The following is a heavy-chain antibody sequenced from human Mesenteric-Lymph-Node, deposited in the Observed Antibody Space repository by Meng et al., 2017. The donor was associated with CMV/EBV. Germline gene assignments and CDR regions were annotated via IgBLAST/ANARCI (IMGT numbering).Heavy chain of an antibody. V-gene: IGHV3-23*01. CDR3: AKDRDIHGYYPLVDLDY. Sequence: GGSLRLSCAASGFPLSSYAMNWVRQAPGKGLEWVSTISDSGDSTNYADSVKGRFTISRDNLKNTLFLQMNSLRGDDTAVYYCAKDRDIHGYYPLVDLDYWGQGTLVTVSS. CDR1: GFPLSSYA. D-gene: IGHD5-18*01. CDR2: ISDSGDST. J-gene: IGHJ4*02.